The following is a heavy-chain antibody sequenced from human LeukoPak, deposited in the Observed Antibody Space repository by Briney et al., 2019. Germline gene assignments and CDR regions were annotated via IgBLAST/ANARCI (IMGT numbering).Heavy chain of an antibody. Sequence: GGSLRLSCAASGFTFSSYWIHWVRQAPGKGLVWVSRINSDGSSTTYADSVKGRFTISRDNSKNTLYLQMNSLRAEDTAVYYCARVGPSGIAVAGTQYFQHWGQGTLVTVSS. CDR3: ARVGPSGIAVAGTQYFQH. CDR2: INSDGSST. CDR1: GFTFSSYW. J-gene: IGHJ1*01. D-gene: IGHD6-19*01. V-gene: IGHV3-74*01.